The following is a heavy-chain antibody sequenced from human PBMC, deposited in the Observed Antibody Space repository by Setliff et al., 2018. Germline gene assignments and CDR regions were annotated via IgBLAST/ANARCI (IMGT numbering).Heavy chain of an antibody. CDR2: INQDGSEK. V-gene: IGHV3-7*03. CDR3: ARVWFGNMDV. D-gene: IGHD3-10*01. J-gene: IGHJ6*03. CDR1: EFTFSNYW. Sequence: QPSETLRLSCAASEFTFSNYWMSWVRQAPGKGLEWVANINQDGSEKYYVDSVKGRFTISRDNARNSLYLQMNSLRAEGTAVYYCARVWFGNMDVWGKGTTVTVSS.